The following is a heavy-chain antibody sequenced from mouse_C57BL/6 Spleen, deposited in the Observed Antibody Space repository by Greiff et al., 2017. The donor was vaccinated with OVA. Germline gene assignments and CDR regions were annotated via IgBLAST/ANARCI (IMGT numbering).Heavy chain of an antibody. J-gene: IGHJ2*01. V-gene: IGHV5-9-1*02. D-gene: IGHD4-1*01. Sequence: DVMLVESGEGLVKPGGSLKLSCAASGFTFSSYAMSWVRQTPEKRLEWVAYISSGGDYIYYADTVKGRFTISRDNARNTLYLQMSSLKSEDTAMYYCTTGTDYFDYWGQGTTLTVSS. CDR1: GFTFSSYA. CDR2: ISSGGDYI. CDR3: TTGTDYFDY.